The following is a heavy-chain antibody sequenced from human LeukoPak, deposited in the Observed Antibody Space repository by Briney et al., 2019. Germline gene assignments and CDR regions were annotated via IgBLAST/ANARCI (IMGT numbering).Heavy chain of an antibody. D-gene: IGHD3-22*01. J-gene: IGHJ4*02. CDR3: ARGGYGHYYDSSGPKILFDY. CDR1: GGSISSYY. V-gene: IGHV4-59*01. CDR2: IYYSGST. Sequence: TSETLSLTCTVSGGSISSYYWSWIRQPPGKGLEWIGYIYYSGSTNYNPSLKSRVTISVDTSKNQFSLKLSSVTAADTAVYYCARGGYGHYYDSSGPKILFDYWGQGTLVTVSS.